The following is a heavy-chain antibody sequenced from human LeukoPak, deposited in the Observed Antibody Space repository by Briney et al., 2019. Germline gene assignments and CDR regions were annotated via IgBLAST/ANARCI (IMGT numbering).Heavy chain of an antibody. CDR1: GFTFTSYG. Sequence: GGSLRLSCAASGFTFTSYGINWVRQAPGQGLEWVGWISVYNGNTNYGQNLQDRVTLTTDTSTSTAYMELRSLRSDDTAVYYCARDSDILTGYYITSTGAYWGQGTLVTVSS. CDR2: ISVYNGNT. J-gene: IGHJ4*02. CDR3: ARDSDILTGYYITSTGAY. D-gene: IGHD3-9*01. V-gene: IGHV1-18*01.